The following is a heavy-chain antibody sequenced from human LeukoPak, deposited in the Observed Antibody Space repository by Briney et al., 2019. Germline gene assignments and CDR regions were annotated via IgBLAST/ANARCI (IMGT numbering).Heavy chain of an antibody. CDR1: GFIFSQYS. Sequence: GGSLRLSCAASGFIFSQYSMNWVRQAPGKGLEWVSHIRSSSETFYADSVKGRFTISRGNARNSLYLQMNNLRGEDTAIYYCARDAGNSGYGCDLWGQGTLVTVSS. CDR3: ARDAGNSGYGCDL. J-gene: IGHJ5*02. D-gene: IGHD5-12*01. V-gene: IGHV3-48*01. CDR2: IRSSSET.